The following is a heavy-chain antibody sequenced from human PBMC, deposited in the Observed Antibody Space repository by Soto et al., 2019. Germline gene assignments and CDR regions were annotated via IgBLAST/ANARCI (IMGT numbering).Heavy chain of an antibody. V-gene: IGHV3-23*01. CDR1: GFTFSSYA. J-gene: IGHJ5*02. Sequence: EVQLLESGGGLVQPGGSLRLSCAASGFTFSSYAMSWVRQAPGKGLEWVSAISGSGGSTYYADSVKGRFTISRDNSKNTLYLQMNSLRAEDTAVYYCAKDLPTATNWNCFGWFDHWGQGTLVTVSS. D-gene: IGHD1-7*01. CDR3: AKDLPTATNWNCFGWFDH. CDR2: ISGSGGST.